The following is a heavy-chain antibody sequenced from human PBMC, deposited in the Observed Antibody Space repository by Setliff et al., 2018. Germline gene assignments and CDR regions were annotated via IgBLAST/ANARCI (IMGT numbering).Heavy chain of an antibody. Sequence: SVKVSCKASGGTFTNYAISWVRQAPGQGLEWMGGIIPIFGTANYAQKFQGRVTITADESTSTAYMELSSLRSEDTAVYYCASSRDYNFWSGYYSPLDYWGQGTLVTVSS. V-gene: IGHV1-69*13. CDR3: ASSRDYNFWSGYYSPLDY. J-gene: IGHJ4*02. D-gene: IGHD3-3*01. CDR1: GGTFTNYA. CDR2: IIPIFGTA.